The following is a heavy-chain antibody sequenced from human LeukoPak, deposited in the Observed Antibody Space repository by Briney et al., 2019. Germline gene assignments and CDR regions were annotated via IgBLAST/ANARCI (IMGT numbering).Heavy chain of an antibody. D-gene: IGHD2-2*01. J-gene: IGHJ5*02. Sequence: GSLRLSCAASGFPFDYYYMTWVRQAPGKGLEWLSYISSSGTTIDYAASVKGRFTISRDNAKNTVSLQMNSLRAEDTAVYYCARGSSTRPFDPWGQGTLVTVSS. CDR2: ISSSGTTI. CDR3: ARGSSTRPFDP. CDR1: GFPFDYYY. V-gene: IGHV3-11*01.